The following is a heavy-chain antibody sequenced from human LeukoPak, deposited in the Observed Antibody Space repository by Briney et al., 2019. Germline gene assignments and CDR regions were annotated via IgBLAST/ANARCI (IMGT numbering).Heavy chain of an antibody. CDR3: AKRSRRLTIVGGVPREDV. Sequence: GGSLRLSCAASGFTFSSFAMTWVRQAPGKGLEWISAISGDGGSTYYIDSVKGRFTISRDNSKNTVYLEMSSLRAEDKAVYYCAKRSRRLTIVGGVPREDVWGKGPTVPVSS. V-gene: IGHV3-23*01. CDR2: ISGDGGST. CDR1: GFTFSSFA. J-gene: IGHJ6*04. D-gene: IGHD3-10*01.